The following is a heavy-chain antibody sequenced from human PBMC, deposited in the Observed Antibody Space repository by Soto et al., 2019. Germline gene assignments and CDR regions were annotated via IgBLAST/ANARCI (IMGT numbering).Heavy chain of an antibody. V-gene: IGHV1-3*01. J-gene: IGHJ4*02. CDR1: GDTFTSYA. D-gene: IGHD3-22*01. CDR2: INAGNGNT. Sequence: ASVKVSRKASGDTFTSYAMHWVRQAPEQRLEWMGWINAGNGNTKYSQKFQGRVTITRDTSASTAYMELSRLRSEDTAVYYCARTNYYDSSGYYPTWEFDYWGQGTLVTVSS. CDR3: ARTNYYDSSGYYPTWEFDY.